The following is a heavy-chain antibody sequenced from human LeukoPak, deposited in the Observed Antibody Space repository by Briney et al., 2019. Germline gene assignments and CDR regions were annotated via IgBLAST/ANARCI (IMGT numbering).Heavy chain of an antibody. CDR3: ARFPRREPPDY. D-gene: IGHD1-14*01. V-gene: IGHV1-69*04. CDR2: IIPILGIA. J-gene: IGHJ4*02. Sequence: SVKVSCKASGGTFSSYAISWVRQAPGQGLEWMGRIIPILGIANYAQKFQGRVTITADKSTSTAYMELSSLRSEDTAVYYCARFPRREPPDYWGQGTLVTVSS. CDR1: GGTFSSYA.